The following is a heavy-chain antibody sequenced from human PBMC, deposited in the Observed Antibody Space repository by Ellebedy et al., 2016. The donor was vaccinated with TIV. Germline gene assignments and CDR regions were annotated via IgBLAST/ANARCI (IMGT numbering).Heavy chain of an antibody. CDR1: GFSISDHY. CDR2: VSSSNSYI. J-gene: IGHJ4*02. CDR3: AREIIAFDY. V-gene: IGHV3-21*01. Sequence: GESLKISCVASGFSISDHYMNWVRQAPGKGLEWVSSVSSSNSYIYYADSVKGRFTISRDNAKNSLYLQMNSLRVEDTAVYYCAREIIAFDYWGQGTLVTVSS.